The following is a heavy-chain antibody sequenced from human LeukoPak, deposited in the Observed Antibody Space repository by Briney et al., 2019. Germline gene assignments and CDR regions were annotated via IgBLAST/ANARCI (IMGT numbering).Heavy chain of an antibody. J-gene: IGHJ4*02. Sequence: ASVKVSCKASGGTFSSYAISWVRQAPGQGLEWMGWISAYNGNTNYAQKLQGRVTMTTDTSTSTAYMELRSLRSDDTAVYYCARSPRPTYFDYWGQGTLVTVSS. CDR1: GGTFSSYA. D-gene: IGHD6-6*01. CDR2: ISAYNGNT. V-gene: IGHV1-18*01. CDR3: ARSPRPTYFDY.